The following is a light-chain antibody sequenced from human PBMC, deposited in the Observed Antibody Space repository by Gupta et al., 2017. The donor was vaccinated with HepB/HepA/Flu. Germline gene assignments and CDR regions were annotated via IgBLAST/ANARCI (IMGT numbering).Light chain of an antibody. Sequence: EIVLTQSPGTLSLSPGERVTLSCRASQSISSSYLAWYQQKPGQAPRLLIYGASSRATGIRIRFSGSGSGTDFTLTISRLEPEDFAVYYCQQYGSSPYTFGQGTKLEIK. CDR1: QSISSSY. J-gene: IGKJ2*01. CDR3: QQYGSSPYT. V-gene: IGKV3-20*01. CDR2: GAS.